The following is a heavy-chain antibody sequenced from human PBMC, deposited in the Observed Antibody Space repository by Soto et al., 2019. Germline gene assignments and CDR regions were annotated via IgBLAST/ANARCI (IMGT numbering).Heavy chain of an antibody. CDR3: AGVAVEMATIHVFDY. CDR2: ISYDGSNK. D-gene: IGHD5-12*01. Sequence: QVQLVESGGGVVQPGRSLRLSCAASGFTFSSYAMHWVRQAPGKGLEWVAVISYDGSNKYYADSVKGRFTISRDNSKNTLYLQMTSLRAEDTAVYYCAGVAVEMATIHVFDYWGQGTLVTVSS. V-gene: IGHV3-30-3*01. J-gene: IGHJ4*02. CDR1: GFTFSSYA.